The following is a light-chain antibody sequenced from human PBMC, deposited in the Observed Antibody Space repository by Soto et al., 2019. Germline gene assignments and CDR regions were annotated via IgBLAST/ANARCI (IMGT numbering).Light chain of an antibody. J-gene: IGKJ2*01. CDR3: QQYDSSPQTT. Sequence: EIVLTQSPGTLSLPPGERATLSCRASQSVSSSYLAWYQQKPGQAPRLLIYGASSRATGIPDRFSGSGSGTDFSLTITRLEPEDFAVYYCQQYDSSPQTTFGQGTKLEIK. CDR2: GAS. CDR1: QSVSSSY. V-gene: IGKV3-20*01.